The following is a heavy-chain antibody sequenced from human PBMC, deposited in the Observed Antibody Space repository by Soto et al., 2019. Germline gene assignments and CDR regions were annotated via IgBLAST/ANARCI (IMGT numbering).Heavy chain of an antibody. CDR1: GGSFSGYN. J-gene: IGHJ5*02. D-gene: IGHD3-10*01. Sequence: PSATLSLTCAVYGGSFSGYNWSCIRQPPGKGLDWFVESNHSGSTNYNPSLKSRVTISVDTSKNQFSLKLSSVTAADTAVYYCARDRVAWFGELAYNWFDPWGQGTLVTVSS. CDR2: SNHSGST. V-gene: IGHV4-34*01. CDR3: ARDRVAWFGELAYNWFDP.